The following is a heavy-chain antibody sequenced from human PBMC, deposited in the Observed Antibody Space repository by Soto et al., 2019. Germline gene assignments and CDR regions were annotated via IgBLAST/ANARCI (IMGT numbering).Heavy chain of an antibody. CDR1: GFTFSSYA. CDR3: AKAGRLVINWFDP. V-gene: IGHV3-23*01. Sequence: GGSLRLSCAASGFTFSSYAMSWVRQAPGRGLEWVSCITGSGGGTYYADSVKGRFAISRDNSKDTLFLQMNSLRAEDTAVYYCAKAGRLVINWFDPWGQGPLGTVSS. CDR2: ITGSGGGT. D-gene: IGHD2-21*01. J-gene: IGHJ5*02.